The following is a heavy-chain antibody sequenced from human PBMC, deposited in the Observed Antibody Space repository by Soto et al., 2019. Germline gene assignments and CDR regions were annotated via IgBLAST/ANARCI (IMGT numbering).Heavy chain of an antibody. CDR2: INVNRGTT. CDR3: ARGHAWDVVDARHYYFDH. CDR1: GYIFSNND. D-gene: IGHD2-8*02. Sequence: QVQLVQSGAEVKKPGASVKVSCQASGYIFSNNDINWVRQATGQGLEWMGMINVNRGTTAYAQTFQGRITVTRDTSTSTAYMELSSLKSEDTAVYYCARGHAWDVVDARHYYFDHWGQGTLVTVSS. J-gene: IGHJ4*02. V-gene: IGHV1-8*01.